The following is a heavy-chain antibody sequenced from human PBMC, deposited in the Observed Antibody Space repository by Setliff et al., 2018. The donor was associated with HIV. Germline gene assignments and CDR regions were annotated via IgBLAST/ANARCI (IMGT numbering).Heavy chain of an antibody. V-gene: IGHV4-39*01. D-gene: IGHD1-26*01. Sequence: SETLSLTCTVSGGSISCSSYYWGWIRQPPGKGLEWIGSIYYSGVTYYNPSLKSRVTLSVDTSNNQFSLKLSSVTAADTAVYYCARHLRWELPYYFDYWGQGTLVTVSS. J-gene: IGHJ4*02. CDR3: ARHLRWELPYYFDY. CDR2: IYYSGVT. CDR1: GGSISCSSYY.